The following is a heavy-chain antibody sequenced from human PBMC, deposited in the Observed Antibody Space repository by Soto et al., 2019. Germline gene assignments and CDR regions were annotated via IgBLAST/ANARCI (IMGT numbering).Heavy chain of an antibody. CDR2: SSPGSGGT. CDR1: GYTFNDYY. Sequence: ASVKVSCKASGYTFNDYYLHWVRQAPGQGLEWMGWSSPGSGGTTYETKFQDSVTMTKDTSNSTAYMDLHRLLSEDTAVYYCSRGPRKQPWFPFAXWGQGSLVPVSX. D-gene: IGHD3-10*01. V-gene: IGHV1-2*07. J-gene: IGHJ4*02. CDR3: SRGPRKQPWFPFAX.